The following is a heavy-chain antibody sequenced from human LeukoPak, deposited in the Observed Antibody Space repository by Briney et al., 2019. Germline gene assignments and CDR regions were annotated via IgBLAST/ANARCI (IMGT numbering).Heavy chain of an antibody. CDR1: GFTFSSYA. CDR2: ISSSSSTI. Sequence: PGGSLRLSCAASGFTFSSYAMNWVRQAPGKGLEWVSFISSSSSTIYYADSVKGRFTISRDNAKNSLYLQMDSLRAEDTAVYYCARDGSYYGSGDDYWGQGTLVTVSS. D-gene: IGHD3-10*01. V-gene: IGHV3-48*01. J-gene: IGHJ4*02. CDR3: ARDGSYYGSGDDY.